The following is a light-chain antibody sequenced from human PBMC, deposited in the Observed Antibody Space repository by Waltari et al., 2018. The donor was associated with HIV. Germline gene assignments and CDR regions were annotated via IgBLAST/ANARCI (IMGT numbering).Light chain of an antibody. CDR3: QHFGSSRT. Sequence: EIVLTQSPGTLSLSPGERATLSCRASQTIGSSYLAWYQQKPGQAPRLLIFGASTRATGIPDRFSGSGAGTDFTLTISRLEPEDFAVYYCQHFGSSRTFGQVTKVEIK. V-gene: IGKV3-20*01. J-gene: IGKJ1*01. CDR2: GAS. CDR1: QTIGSSY.